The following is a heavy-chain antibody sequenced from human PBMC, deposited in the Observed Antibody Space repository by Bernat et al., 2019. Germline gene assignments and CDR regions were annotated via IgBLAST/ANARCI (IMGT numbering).Heavy chain of an antibody. Sequence: QVQLVESGGGVVQPGRSLRLSCAASGFTFSSYAMHWVRQAPGKGLEWVAVISYDGSNKYYADSVKGRFTISRDNSKNTLYLQMNSLRAEDTAVYYCARDQEWGDSIYYYYYMDVWGKGTTVTVSS. V-gene: IGHV3-30*01. D-gene: IGHD3-3*01. J-gene: IGHJ6*03. CDR3: ARDQEWGDSIYYYYYMDV. CDR1: GFTFSSYA. CDR2: ISYDGSNK.